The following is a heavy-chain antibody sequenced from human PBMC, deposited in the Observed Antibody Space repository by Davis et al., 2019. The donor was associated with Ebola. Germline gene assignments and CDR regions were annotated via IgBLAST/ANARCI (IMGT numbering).Heavy chain of an antibody. CDR3: ARAASSLLNDY. Sequence: AAPVKVSCKASGYTFTDYAFTWLRQAPGQGLEWMGWSSTYNGNTNYAQKLQGRVTMTTDTSTNTAHMELRSLTTDDTAVYYCARAASSLLNDYWGQGTLVTVSS. D-gene: IGHD3-10*01. CDR2: SSTYNGNT. J-gene: IGHJ4*02. CDR1: GYTFTDYA. V-gene: IGHV1-18*01.